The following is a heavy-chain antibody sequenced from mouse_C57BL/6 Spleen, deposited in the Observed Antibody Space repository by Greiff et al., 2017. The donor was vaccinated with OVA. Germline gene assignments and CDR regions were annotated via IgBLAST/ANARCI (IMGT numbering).Heavy chain of an antibody. V-gene: IGHV1-69*01. Sequence: VKLQQPGAELVMPGASVKLSCKASGYTFTSYWMHWVKQRPGQGLEWIGEIDPSDSYTNYNQKFKGKSTLTVDKSSSTAYMQLSSLTSEDSAVYYCARWLLLYFDDWGQGTTLTVSS. CDR1: GYTFTSYW. J-gene: IGHJ2*01. CDR2: IDPSDSYT. CDR3: ARWLLLYFDD. D-gene: IGHD2-3*01.